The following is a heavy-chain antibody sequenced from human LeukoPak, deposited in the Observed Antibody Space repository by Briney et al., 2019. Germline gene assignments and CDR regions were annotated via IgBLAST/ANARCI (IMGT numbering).Heavy chain of an antibody. CDR2: IYPGDSDT. V-gene: IGHV5-51*01. D-gene: IGHD4-17*01. Sequence: GESLKISCKGSGYSFTSYWIGWVRQMPGKGLEWMGIIYPGDSDTRYSPSLQGQVTISADKSISTAYLQWSSLKASDTAMYYCARPSQDDYGDYILWYWGQGTLVTVSS. CDR1: GYSFTSYW. CDR3: ARPSQDDYGDYILWY. J-gene: IGHJ4*02.